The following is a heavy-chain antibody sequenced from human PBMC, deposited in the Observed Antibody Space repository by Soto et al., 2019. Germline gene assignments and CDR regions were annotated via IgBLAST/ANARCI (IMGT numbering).Heavy chain of an antibody. D-gene: IGHD3-22*01. Sequence: QVQVEQSGAEVKKPGASVKVSCKTSGYTFSDYYMHWVRQAPGQGLEWMGWINPNSGNTDYAQKFRGRVTMTRDTSITTAYMELTSLRSDDTAIYYCARDLRGYSNWFDRWGQGTLVTVSS. J-gene: IGHJ5*02. V-gene: IGHV1-2*02. CDR3: ARDLRGYSNWFDR. CDR2: INPNSGNT. CDR1: GYTFSDYY.